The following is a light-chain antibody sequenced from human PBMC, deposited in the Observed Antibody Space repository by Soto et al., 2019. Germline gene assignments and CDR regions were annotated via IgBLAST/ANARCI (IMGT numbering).Light chain of an antibody. CDR3: QQYDKLPPEDT. CDR1: QDISNY. Sequence: DIQMTQSPSSLSASVGDRVTITCQASQDISNYLNWHQQKPGKAPKLLIYNASNLETGVPSRFSGSGAGTDFTFTSSSLQPEDIARYYWQQYDKLPPEDTFGPGTKVDIK. CDR2: NAS. J-gene: IGKJ3*01. V-gene: IGKV1-33*01.